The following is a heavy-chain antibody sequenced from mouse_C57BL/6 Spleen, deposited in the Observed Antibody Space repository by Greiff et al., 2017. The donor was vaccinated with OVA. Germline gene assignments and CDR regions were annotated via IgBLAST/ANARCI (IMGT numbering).Heavy chain of an antibody. CDR3: ARGGTVVARDWYFDV. CDR2: IDPSDSYT. Sequence: QVQLQQPGAELVMPGASVKLSCKASGYTFTSYWMHWVKQRPGQGLEWIGEIDPSDSYTNYNQKFKGKSTLTVDKSSSTAYMQLSSLTSEDSAVYYCARGGTVVARDWYFDVWGTGTTVTVSS. J-gene: IGHJ1*03. CDR1: GYTFTSYW. V-gene: IGHV1-69*01. D-gene: IGHD1-1*01.